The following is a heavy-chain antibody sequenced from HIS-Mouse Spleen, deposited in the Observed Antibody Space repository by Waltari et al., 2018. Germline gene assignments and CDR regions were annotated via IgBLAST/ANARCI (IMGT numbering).Heavy chain of an antibody. CDR3: AKGGLMVYAIGDY. CDR2: IWYDGSNK. D-gene: IGHD2-8*01. CDR1: GFTFSSYG. Sequence: QVQLVESGGGVVQPGRSLRLSCAASGFTFSSYGMLWVRQAPGKVLEWVAVIWYDGSNKYYADAVKGRFTISRDNSKNTLYLQMNSLRAEDTAVYYCAKGGLMVYAIGDYWGQGTLVTVSS. J-gene: IGHJ4*02. V-gene: IGHV3-33*06.